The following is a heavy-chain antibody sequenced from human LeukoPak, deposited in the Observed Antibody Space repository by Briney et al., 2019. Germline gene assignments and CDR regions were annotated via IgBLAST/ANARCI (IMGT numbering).Heavy chain of an antibody. CDR1: GGSISSYY. J-gene: IGHJ3*02. V-gene: IGHV4-4*09. CDR2: IYTSGST. Sequence: PSETLSLTCTVSGGSISSYYWSWIRQPPGKGLEWIGYIYTSGSTNYNPSLKSRVTISVDTSKNQFSLKLSSVTAADTAVYYCATATSGYSSGWYFFSRGSDAFDIWGQGTMVTVPS. CDR3: ATATSGYSSGWYFFSRGSDAFDI. D-gene: IGHD6-19*01.